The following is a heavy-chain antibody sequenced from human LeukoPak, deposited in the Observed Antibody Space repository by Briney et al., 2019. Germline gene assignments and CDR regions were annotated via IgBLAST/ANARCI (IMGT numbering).Heavy chain of an antibody. D-gene: IGHD6-19*01. CDR1: GGSISSYY. Sequence: SETLSLTCTVSGGSISSYYWSWIRQPPREGLEWIGYIYYSGSTNYNPSLESRVTISVNTSKNQFSLKLSSVTAADTAVYYCARSRHSSGWYYYWGQGTLVTVSS. V-gene: IGHV4-59*08. CDR2: IYYSGST. J-gene: IGHJ4*02. CDR3: ARSRHSSGWYYY.